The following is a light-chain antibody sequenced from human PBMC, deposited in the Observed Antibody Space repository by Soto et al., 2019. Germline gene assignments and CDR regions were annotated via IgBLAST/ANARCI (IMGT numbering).Light chain of an antibody. CDR3: QQYNNWPFS. Sequence: EIRMTQFPATQSASPGGGATLSCRAAQDVTTNFAWYQLKRGQPPRLLIYDISTRATGVPARFSGSGSGTEFTLTISGLQSEDFALYFCQQYNNWPFSFGQGTRLEI. CDR2: DIS. J-gene: IGKJ5*01. V-gene: IGKV3-15*01. CDR1: QDVTTN.